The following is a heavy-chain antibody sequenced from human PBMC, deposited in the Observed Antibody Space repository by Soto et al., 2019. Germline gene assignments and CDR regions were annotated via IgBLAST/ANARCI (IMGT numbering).Heavy chain of an antibody. D-gene: IGHD6-13*01. CDR2: INHSGST. CDR1: GGSFSGYY. Sequence: PSETLSLTCAVYGGSFSGYYWSWIRQPPGKGLEWIGEINHSGSTNYNPSLKSRVTISVDTSKNQFSLKLSSATAADTAVYYCARGPWGAAFLDYWGQGTLVTVSS. J-gene: IGHJ4*02. CDR3: ARGPWGAAFLDY. V-gene: IGHV4-34*01.